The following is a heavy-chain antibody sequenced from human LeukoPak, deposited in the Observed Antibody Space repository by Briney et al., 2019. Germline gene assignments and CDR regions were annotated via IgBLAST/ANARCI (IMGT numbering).Heavy chain of an antibody. CDR1: GFTFSSYA. V-gene: IGHV3-23*01. D-gene: IGHD3-10*01. J-gene: IGHJ4*02. Sequence: GGSLRLSCAASGFTFSSYAMSWVRQAPGKGLEWVSAISGSGGSTYYADSVKGRFTISRDNSKTTLYLQMNSLRAEDTAVYYCAKDLGYGSGSYRSDYWGQGTLVTVSS. CDR3: AKDLGYGSGSYRSDY. CDR2: ISGSGGST.